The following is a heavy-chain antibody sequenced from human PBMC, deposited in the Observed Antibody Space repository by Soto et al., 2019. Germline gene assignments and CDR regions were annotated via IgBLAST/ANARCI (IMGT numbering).Heavy chain of an antibody. CDR2: ISDDSSRT. D-gene: IGHD2-15*01. V-gene: IGHV3-23*01. Sequence: GGSLRLSCAASGFTFNTFEMSWVRQAPGRGLEWVSFISDDSSRTYYADSVKGRFTISRDNSKNTLDLEMNSLRAEDAAVYYSARDQKAGDCRGGSCYFYYGMDVWGQGTTVTVSS. CDR1: GFTFNTFE. J-gene: IGHJ6*02. CDR3: ARDQKAGDCRGGSCYFYYGMDV.